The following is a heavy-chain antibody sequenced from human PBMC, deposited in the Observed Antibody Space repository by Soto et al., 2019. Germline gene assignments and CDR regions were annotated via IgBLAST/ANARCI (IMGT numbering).Heavy chain of an antibody. D-gene: IGHD6-13*01. J-gene: IGHJ6*02. Sequence: QVQLVQSGAEVKKPGSSVKVSCKASGGTFSSYAISWVRQAPGQGLEWMGGIIPIFGTANYAQKFQGRVTITADESTSTAYMELSSVGSEDTAVYYCARPTGGSSSGRYYYGMDVWGQGTTVTVSS. CDR2: IIPIFGTA. CDR1: GGTFSSYA. CDR3: ARPTGGSSSGRYYYGMDV. V-gene: IGHV1-69*01.